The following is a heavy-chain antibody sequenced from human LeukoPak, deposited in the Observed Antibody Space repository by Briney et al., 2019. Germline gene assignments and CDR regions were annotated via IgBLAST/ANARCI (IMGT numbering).Heavy chain of an antibody. CDR2: ISSSSSYI. Sequence: PGGSLRLSCAASGFTFSSYSMNWVRQAPGKGLEWVSSISSSSSYIYYADSVKGRFTISRDNAKNSLYLQMNSLRAGDTAVYYCARGYRYGATFDYWGQGALVTVSS. D-gene: IGHD5-18*01. CDR1: GFTFSSYS. CDR3: ARGYRYGATFDY. J-gene: IGHJ4*02. V-gene: IGHV3-21*01.